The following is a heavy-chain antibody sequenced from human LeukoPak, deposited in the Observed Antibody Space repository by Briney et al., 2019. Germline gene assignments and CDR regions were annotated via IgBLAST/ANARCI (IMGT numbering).Heavy chain of an antibody. D-gene: IGHD2-2*01. CDR2: MNPNSGNT. CDR3: AIISVPAYINWFDP. Sequence: ASVKVSCKASGYTFTSYDINWVRQATGQGLEWMGWMNPNSGNTGYAQKFQGRVTMTRNNSISTAYMELSSLRSEDTAVYYCAIISVPAYINWFDPWGQGTLVTVSS. J-gene: IGHJ5*02. V-gene: IGHV1-8*01. CDR1: GYTFTSYD.